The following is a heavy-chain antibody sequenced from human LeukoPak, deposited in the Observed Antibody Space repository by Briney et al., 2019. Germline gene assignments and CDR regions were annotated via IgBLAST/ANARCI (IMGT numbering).Heavy chain of an antibody. Sequence: SETLSLTCTVSGGSISSYYWSWIRQPAGKGLEWIGRIYTSGSTNYNPSLKSRVTMSVDTSKNQFSLKLNSVTAADTAVYYCASHIALVRGVFNRGLDVWGQGTTVTVSS. V-gene: IGHV4-4*07. D-gene: IGHD3-10*01. CDR3: ASHIALVRGVFNRGLDV. CDR1: GGSISSYY. J-gene: IGHJ6*02. CDR2: IYTSGST.